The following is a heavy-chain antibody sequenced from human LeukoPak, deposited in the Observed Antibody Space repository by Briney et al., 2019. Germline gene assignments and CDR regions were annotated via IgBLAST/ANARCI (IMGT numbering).Heavy chain of an antibody. CDR3: AKGVSSVVYALNWFDP. CDR2: ISGSGGST. D-gene: IGHD2-8*02. CDR1: GFTFSSYA. V-gene: IGHV3-23*01. J-gene: IGHJ5*02. Sequence: GGSLRLSCAASGFTFSSYAMRWVRQAPGKGLEWVSAISGSGGSTYYADSVKGRFTISRDNSKNTLYLQMNSLRAEDTAVYYCAKGVSSVVYALNWFDPWGQGTLVTVSS.